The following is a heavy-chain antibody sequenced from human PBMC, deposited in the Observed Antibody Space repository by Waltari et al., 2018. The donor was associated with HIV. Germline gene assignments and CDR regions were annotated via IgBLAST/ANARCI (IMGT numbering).Heavy chain of an antibody. J-gene: IGHJ4*02. Sequence: QVQLQESGPGLVKPSETLSLTCTVSGGSISSYYWSWIRQPPGKGLEWIGYIYYSGSTNYNPSLKSRVTISVDTSKNQFSLKLSSVTAADTAVYYCARGGDPKYSSSWYFPYWGQGTLVTVSS. V-gene: IGHV4-59*01. D-gene: IGHD6-13*01. CDR3: ARGGDPKYSSSWYFPY. CDR1: GGSISSYY. CDR2: IYYSGST.